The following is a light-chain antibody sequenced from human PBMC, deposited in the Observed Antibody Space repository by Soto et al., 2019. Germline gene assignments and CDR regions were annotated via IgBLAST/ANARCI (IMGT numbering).Light chain of an antibody. CDR1: QCVSSN. V-gene: IGKV3-15*01. CDR3: QQYGYSPIT. CDR2: GAS. J-gene: IGKJ5*01. Sequence: EIVMTQSPATLSVSPGERATLSCRASQCVSSNLAWYQQIPGQAPRLLIYGASTRATGIPDRFSGSGSGTDFTLTIDGLEPEDFVVYYCQQYGYSPITFGQGTRLEIK.